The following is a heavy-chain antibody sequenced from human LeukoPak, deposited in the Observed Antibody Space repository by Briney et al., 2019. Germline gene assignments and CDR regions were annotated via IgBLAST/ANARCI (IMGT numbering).Heavy chain of an antibody. J-gene: IGHJ4*02. V-gene: IGHV5-51*01. CDR1: GYSFTSYW. CDR3: ASRKKGMATAGFDF. D-gene: IGHD5-24*01. Sequence: GESLKISCKGSGYSFTSYWSGWVRQMPGEGLEWMGIIYPGDSDTRYSPSFQGQVTISAEKSISTAYLQWSSLKASDTALYYCASRKKGMATAGFDFWGQGTLVTVSS. CDR2: IYPGDSDT.